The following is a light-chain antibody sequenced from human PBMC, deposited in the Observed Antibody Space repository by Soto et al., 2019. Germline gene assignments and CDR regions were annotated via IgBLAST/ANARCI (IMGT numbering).Light chain of an antibody. CDR1: SSDVGAYNY. V-gene: IGLV2-14*03. J-gene: IGLJ1*01. CDR3: NSFTRSNSYV. Sequence: QSALTQPASVSGSPGQSITISCTGTSSDVGAYNYVSWYQQHPGKVPKLMIYDVSDRPSGVSNRFSGSKSGNTASLTISGLQAEDESYYCCNSFTRSNSYVFGTGTKLTVL. CDR2: DVS.